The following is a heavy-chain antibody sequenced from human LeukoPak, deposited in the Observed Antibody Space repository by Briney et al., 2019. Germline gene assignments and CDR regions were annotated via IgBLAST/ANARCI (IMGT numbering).Heavy chain of an antibody. V-gene: IGHV3-48*04. CDR3: VRERESTVMGY. D-gene: IGHD4-17*01. Sequence: GGSLRLSCAASGFTFSSYSMNWVRQAPGKGLEWVSYISSSSSTIYYADSVKGRFTISRDNAKNSLYLQMNSLRAEDTAVYYCVRERESTVMGYWGQGTLVTVSS. CDR2: ISSSSSTI. J-gene: IGHJ4*02. CDR1: GFTFSSYS.